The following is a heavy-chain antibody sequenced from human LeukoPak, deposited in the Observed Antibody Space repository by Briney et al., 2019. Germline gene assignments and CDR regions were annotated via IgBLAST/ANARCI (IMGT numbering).Heavy chain of an antibody. CDR2: MNPHSGNT. J-gene: IGHJ4*02. Sequence: ASVKVSCKTSGYTFTNYDINWVRQAPGQGLEWMGWMNPHSGNTGYAQKFQGRVTITRNTSITTAYMELSSLRSEDTAVYYCARSPRRIVVVTANYYFDYWGQGTLVTVSS. V-gene: IGHV1-8*03. D-gene: IGHD2-21*02. CDR3: ARSPRRIVVVTANYYFDY. CDR1: GYTFTNYD.